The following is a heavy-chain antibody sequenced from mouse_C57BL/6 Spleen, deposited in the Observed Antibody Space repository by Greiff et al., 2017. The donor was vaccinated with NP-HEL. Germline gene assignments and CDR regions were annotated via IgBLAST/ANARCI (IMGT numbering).Heavy chain of an antibody. J-gene: IGHJ4*01. D-gene: IGHD2-3*01. CDR2: IDPSDSET. V-gene: IGHV1-52*01. Sequence: QVQLQQSGAELVRPGSSVKLSCKASGYTFTSYWMHWVKQRPIQGLEWIGNIDPSDSETHYNQKFKDKATLTVDKSSSTAYMQLSSLTSEDSAVYYCAREGDGYGAMDYWGQGTSVTVSS. CDR3: AREGDGYGAMDY. CDR1: GYTFTSYW.